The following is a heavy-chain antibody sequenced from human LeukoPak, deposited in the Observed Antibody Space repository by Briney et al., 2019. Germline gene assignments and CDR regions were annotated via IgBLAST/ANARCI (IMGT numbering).Heavy chain of an antibody. V-gene: IGHV3-23*01. CDR3: AKDLVPRLLWFGDYHTD. Sequence: PGGSLRLSCAASGFTFSSYAMSWVRQAPGKGLEWVSAISGSGGSTYYADSVKGRFTISRDNSKNTLYLQMNSLRAEDTAVYYCAKDLVPRLLWFGDYHTDWGQGTLVTVSS. CDR1: GFTFSSYA. CDR2: ISGSGGST. D-gene: IGHD3-10*01. J-gene: IGHJ4*02.